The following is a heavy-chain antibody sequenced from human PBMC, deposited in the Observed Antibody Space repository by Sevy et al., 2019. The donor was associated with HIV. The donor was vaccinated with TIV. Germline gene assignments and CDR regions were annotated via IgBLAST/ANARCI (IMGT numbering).Heavy chain of an antibody. J-gene: IGHJ4*02. CDR1: GGSISSYY. CDR3: ARVPIKIPGEKYFGN. CDR2: IFDSGST. Sequence: SETLSLTCTVSGGSISSYYWSWIRQPPGKGLEWIGYIFDSGSTNYNPSLKSRVTISVDTSKNQFSLKLSSVTAADTAVYYCARVPIKIPGEKYFGNWGQGTLVTVSS. D-gene: IGHD3-16*01. V-gene: IGHV4-59*01.